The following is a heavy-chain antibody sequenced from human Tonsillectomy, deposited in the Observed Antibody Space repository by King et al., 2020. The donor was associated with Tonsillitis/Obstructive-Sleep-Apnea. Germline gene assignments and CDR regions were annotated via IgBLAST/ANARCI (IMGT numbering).Heavy chain of an antibody. Sequence: VQLQQWGAGLLKPSETLSLTCAVYGGSFSGYYWSWIRQPPGKGLEWIGEINHSGSTNYNPSLKSRVTISVDTSKNQFSLKLSFVTAADTAVYSCATRDCSGGSCYSPDFDYWGQGTLVTVSS. CDR1: GGSFSGYY. CDR3: ATRDCSGGSCYSPDFDY. J-gene: IGHJ4*02. CDR2: INHSGST. V-gene: IGHV4-34*01. D-gene: IGHD2-15*01.